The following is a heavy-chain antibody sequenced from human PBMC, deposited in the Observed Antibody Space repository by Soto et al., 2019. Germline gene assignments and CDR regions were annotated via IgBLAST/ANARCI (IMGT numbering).Heavy chain of an antibody. J-gene: IGHJ3*02. Sequence: VSENVFSTASDYTFTSYYMHCVRNTPGQGLEWMGLINPSGRRTSYAQKLQGRVTMTRDTSTSTVYMELSSLRSEDTAVYYCARYRAYCVGDCFEPDAFDIWGQGTMVTVSS. CDR1: DYTFTSYY. CDR2: INPSGRRT. V-gene: IGHV1-46*01. D-gene: IGHD2-21*02. CDR3: ARYRAYCVGDCFEPDAFDI.